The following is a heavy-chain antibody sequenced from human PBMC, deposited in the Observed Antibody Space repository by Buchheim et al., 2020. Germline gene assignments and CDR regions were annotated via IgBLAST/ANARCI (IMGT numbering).Heavy chain of an antibody. CDR1: GFTFSSYA. CDR2: ISGSGGST. CDR3: AKDRRSEGWWWLTEGLYYYYYGMDV. Sequence: EVQLLESGGGLVQPGGSLRLSCAASGFTFSSYAMSWVRQAPGKGLEWVSAISGSGGSTYYADSVKGRFTISRDNSKNTLYLQMNSLRAEDTAVYYCAKDRRSEGWWWLTEGLYYYYYGMDVWGQGTT. V-gene: IGHV3-23*01. J-gene: IGHJ6*02. D-gene: IGHD2-15*01.